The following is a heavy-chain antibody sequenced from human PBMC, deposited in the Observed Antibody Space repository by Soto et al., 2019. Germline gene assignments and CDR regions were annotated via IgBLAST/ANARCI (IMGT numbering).Heavy chain of an antibody. CDR3: AKPLDSSDLKGSFFVYYGMDV. Sequence: HPGGSLRLSCAASGFTFSSYGMHWVRQAPGKGLEWVAVISYDGSNKYYADSVKGRFTISRDNSKNTLYLQMNSLRAEDTAVYYCAKPLDSSDLKGSFFVYYGMDVWGQGTTVTVSS. D-gene: IGHD3-22*01. CDR1: GFTFSSYG. CDR2: ISYDGSNK. J-gene: IGHJ6*02. V-gene: IGHV3-30*18.